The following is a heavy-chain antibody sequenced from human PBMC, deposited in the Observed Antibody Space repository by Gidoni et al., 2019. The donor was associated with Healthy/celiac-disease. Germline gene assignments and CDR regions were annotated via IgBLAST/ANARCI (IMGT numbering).Heavy chain of an antibody. J-gene: IGHJ1*01. D-gene: IGHD6-19*01. CDR2: IGGSGGST. CDR3: AKDMVSVGQWLVPEYFQH. CDR1: GFTFSSYA. Sequence: EVQLLESGGGLVQPGGSLRLSCAASGFTFSSYAMSWVRQAPGTGLGWVSAIGGSGGSTYYADSVKGRFTISRDNSKNTLYLQMNSLRAEDTAVYYCAKDMVSVGQWLVPEYFQHWGQGTLVTVSS. V-gene: IGHV3-23*01.